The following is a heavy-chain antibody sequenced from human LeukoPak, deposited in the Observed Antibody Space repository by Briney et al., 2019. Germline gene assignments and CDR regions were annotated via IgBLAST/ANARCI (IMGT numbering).Heavy chain of an antibody. J-gene: IGHJ4*02. Sequence: ASVKVSCKVSGYTLTELSMHWVRQAPGKGLEWMGGFDPEGGETIYAQKFQGRVTMTEDTSTDTAYMELSSLRSEDTAVYYCATAPSYGGYVRYFDYWGQGTLVTVSS. CDR2: FDPEGGET. D-gene: IGHD5-12*01. V-gene: IGHV1-24*01. CDR3: ATAPSYGGYVRYFDY. CDR1: GYTLTELS.